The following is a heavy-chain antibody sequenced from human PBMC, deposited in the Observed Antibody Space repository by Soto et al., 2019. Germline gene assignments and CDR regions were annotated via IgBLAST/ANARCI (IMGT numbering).Heavy chain of an antibody. V-gene: IGHV3-23*01. J-gene: IGHJ4*02. CDR3: AKDLRSSSWSIDY. Sequence: GGSLRLSCAASGFTFSSYAMSWVRQVPGKGLEWVSAISGSGGSTYYADSVKGRFTISRDNSKNTLYLQMNSLRAEDTAVYYCAKDLRSSSWSIDYWGQGTLVTVSS. D-gene: IGHD6-13*01. CDR2: ISGSGGST. CDR1: GFTFSSYA.